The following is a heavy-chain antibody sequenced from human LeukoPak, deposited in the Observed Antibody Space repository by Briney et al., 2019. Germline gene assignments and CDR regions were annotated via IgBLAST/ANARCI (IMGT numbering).Heavy chain of an antibody. CDR3: AKGGYCTNGVCYSDY. Sequence: GGSLRLSCAASGFTFSSYAMSWVRQAPGKGLEWVSAISGSGGSTYYADSVKGRFTISRDNSKNTRYLQMNSLRAEDTAVYYCAKGGYCTNGVCYSDYWGQGTLVTVSS. CDR1: GFTFSSYA. CDR2: ISGSGGST. D-gene: IGHD2-8*01. J-gene: IGHJ4*02. V-gene: IGHV3-23*01.